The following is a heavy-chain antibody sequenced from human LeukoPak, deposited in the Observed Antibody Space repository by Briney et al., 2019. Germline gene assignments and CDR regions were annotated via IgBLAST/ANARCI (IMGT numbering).Heavy chain of an antibody. Sequence: PSGTLSLTWAVSGGSIKRNNWWSWVRPPPGKGLEWVANIKTDGSEKYYLGSVEGRFSISRDNAKNTLYLQMNSLRVDDTAIYFCARDLNWPGPWGQGTLVTVSS. CDR2: IKTDGSEK. CDR3: ARDLNWPGP. J-gene: IGHJ5*02. V-gene: IGHV3-7*03. CDR1: GGSIKRNNW.